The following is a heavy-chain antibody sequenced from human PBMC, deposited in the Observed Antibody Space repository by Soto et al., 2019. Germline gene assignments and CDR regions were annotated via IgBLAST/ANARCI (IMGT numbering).Heavy chain of an antibody. Sequence: ASVKVSCKASGYTFNSYYMNWVRQAPGQGLEWMGIINPSGGSTSYAQKFQGRVTMTRDTSTSTVYMELSSLRSEDTAVYYCARESDGYDFGHWGQGTLVTVSS. CDR3: ARESDGYDFGH. V-gene: IGHV1-46*02. J-gene: IGHJ4*02. CDR2: INPSGGST. D-gene: IGHD5-12*01. CDR1: GYTFNSYY.